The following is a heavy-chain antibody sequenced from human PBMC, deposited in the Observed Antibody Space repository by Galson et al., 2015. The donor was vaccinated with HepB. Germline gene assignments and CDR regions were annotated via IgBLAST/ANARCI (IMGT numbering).Heavy chain of an antibody. J-gene: IGHJ6*02. D-gene: IGHD3-3*01. CDR1: GFTFSSYS. CDR3: ARSGVLESDPYYYYYYGMDV. V-gene: IGHV3-48*02. CDR2: ISSSSSTI. Sequence: SLRLSCAASGFTFSSYSMNWVRQAPGKGLEWVSYISSSSSTIYYADSVKGRFTISRDNAKNSLYLQMNSLRDEDTAVYYCARSGVLESDPYYYYYYGMDVWGQGTTVTVSS.